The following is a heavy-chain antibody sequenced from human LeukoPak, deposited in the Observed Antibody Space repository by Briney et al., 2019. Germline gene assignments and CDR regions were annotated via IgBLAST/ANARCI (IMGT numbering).Heavy chain of an antibody. J-gene: IGHJ4*02. Sequence: ASVKVSCKVSGYTLTELSMHWVRQAPGKGLEWMGGFDPEDGETIYAQKFQGRVTMTEDTSTDTAYMELSSLRSEDTAAYYCATVPYYYGSGSSQFDYWGQGTLVTVSS. CDR3: ATVPYYYGSGSSQFDY. D-gene: IGHD3-10*01. V-gene: IGHV1-24*01. CDR2: FDPEDGET. CDR1: GYTLTELS.